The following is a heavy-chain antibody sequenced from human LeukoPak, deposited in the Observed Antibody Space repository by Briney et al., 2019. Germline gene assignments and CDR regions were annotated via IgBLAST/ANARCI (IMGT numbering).Heavy chain of an antibody. CDR2: INPNSGGT. CDR1: GYTFTGYY. D-gene: IGHD6-19*01. J-gene: IGHJ4*02. V-gene: IGHV1-2*02. Sequence: ASVKVSCKASGYTFTGYYMHWMRQAPGQGLEWMGWINPNSGGTNYAQKLQGRVTMTTDTSTSTAYMELRSLRSDDTAVYYCARLRSSGWYLIVWDYWGQGTLVTVSS. CDR3: ARLRSSGWYLIVWDY.